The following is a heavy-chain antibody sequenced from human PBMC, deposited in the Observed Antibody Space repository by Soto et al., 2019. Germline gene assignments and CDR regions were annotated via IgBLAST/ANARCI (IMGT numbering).Heavy chain of an antibody. CDR1: GGSISSYY. V-gene: IGHV4-59*06. Sequence: SETLSLTCTVSGGSISSYYWSWIRQHPGKGLEWIGYIYYSGNTYYNPSLRSRVTISADTSKNQFSMRLSSVSAADTAVYYCARSFRGQLCLDSWGQGTLVTVSS. D-gene: IGHD5-18*01. J-gene: IGHJ4*02. CDR3: ARSFRGQLCLDS. CDR2: IYYSGNT.